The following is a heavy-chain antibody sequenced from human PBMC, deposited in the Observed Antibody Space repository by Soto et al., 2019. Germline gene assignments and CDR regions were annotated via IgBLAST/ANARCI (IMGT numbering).Heavy chain of an antibody. J-gene: IGHJ4*02. Sequence: QQQLQESGSGLVKPLETLSLACTVSGLSIDRGAYSWSWLRQPPGKGLEWVGSISQGGDTYYNPSLTGRVTISVDRPRNQFSLNLTSVTAADTAVYYCASLSGYRYYFDYWGQGILVTVSS. CDR2: ISQGGDT. D-gene: IGHD2-15*01. CDR1: GLSIDRGAYS. V-gene: IGHV4-30-2*01. CDR3: ASLSGYRYYFDY.